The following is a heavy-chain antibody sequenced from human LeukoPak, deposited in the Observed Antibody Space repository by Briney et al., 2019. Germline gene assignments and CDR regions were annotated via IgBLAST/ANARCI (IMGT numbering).Heavy chain of an antibody. CDR1: GYSISSGYY. J-gene: IGHJ5*02. Sequence: SETLSLTCAVSGYSISSGYYWGWIRQPPGKGLEWIGSIYHSGSTYCNPSLKSRVTISVDTSKNQFSLKLSSVTAADTAVYYCARTRTTTRYNWFDPWGQGTLVTVSS. V-gene: IGHV4-38-2*01. D-gene: IGHD1-26*01. CDR2: IYHSGST. CDR3: ARTRTTTRYNWFDP.